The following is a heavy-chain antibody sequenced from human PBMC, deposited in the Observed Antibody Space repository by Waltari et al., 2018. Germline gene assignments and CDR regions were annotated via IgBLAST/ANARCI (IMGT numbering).Heavy chain of an antibody. CDR1: GFTCSAYS. Sequence: QVQLVASGGGWVKPGGSLRLSCAAAGFTCSAYSMGCIRQAPGKGLEWIAYISGSGDIIYYADSVKGRFSISRDNGQNSVYLQVNSLRAEDTATYYCLRPPGDRRRDYWGQGTLVTVSS. CDR2: ISGSGDII. CDR3: LRPPGDRRRDY. J-gene: IGHJ4*02. D-gene: IGHD3-10*01. V-gene: IGHV3-11*01.